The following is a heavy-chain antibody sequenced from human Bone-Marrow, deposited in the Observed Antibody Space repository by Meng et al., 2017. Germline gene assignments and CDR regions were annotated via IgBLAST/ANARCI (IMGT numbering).Heavy chain of an antibody. J-gene: IGHJ6*02. V-gene: IGHV3-48*03. Sequence: GESLKISCAASGFTFSSYEMNWVRQAPGKGLEWVSYISSSGSTIYYADSVKGRFTISRDNAKNSLYLQMNSLGAEDTAVYYCARDHSSYDFWSGYSLSYYYYGIGVWGQGTTVTVSS. CDR1: GFTFSSYE. CDR3: ARDHSSYDFWSGYSLSYYYYGIGV. CDR2: ISSSGSTI. D-gene: IGHD3-3*01.